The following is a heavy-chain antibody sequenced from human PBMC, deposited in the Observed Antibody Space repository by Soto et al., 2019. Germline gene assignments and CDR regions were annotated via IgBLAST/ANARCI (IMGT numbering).Heavy chain of an antibody. Sequence: EVQLEESGGGLFQPGGSLRLTCAVSGFSLNNYWMHWVRQRPGKGLVWVARIYRDGTTSYADSVKGRFTISRDNAKNTVSLQMNSLKDEDTVVYYCMRGNTGYGNFDYWGQGTLVTVSS. CDR3: MRGNTGYGNFDY. V-gene: IGHV3-74*01. J-gene: IGHJ4*02. CDR1: GFSLNNYW. CDR2: IYRDGTT. D-gene: IGHD5-12*01.